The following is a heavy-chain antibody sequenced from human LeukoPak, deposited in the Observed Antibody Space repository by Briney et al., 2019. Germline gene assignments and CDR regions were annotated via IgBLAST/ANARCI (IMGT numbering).Heavy chain of an antibody. D-gene: IGHD1-26*01. J-gene: IGHJ4*02. CDR2: INPNSGGT. CDR1: GYTFTDYY. V-gene: IGHV1-2*02. CDR3: AREFSVVGARLYY. Sequence: ASVTVSCKASGYTFTDYYMHWVRQAPGQGLEWMGWINPNSGGTNYAQKLQGRVTMTRDTSISTAYMELSRLRSDDTAVYYCAREFSVVGARLYYWGQGTLVTVSS.